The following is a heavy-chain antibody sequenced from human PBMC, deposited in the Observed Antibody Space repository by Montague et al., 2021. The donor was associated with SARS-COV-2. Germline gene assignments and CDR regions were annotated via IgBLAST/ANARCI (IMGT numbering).Heavy chain of an antibody. CDR3: ARGHYSSSWYGIRYYFDY. J-gene: IGHJ4*02. CDR2: INHSGST. CDR1: GGSFRGYY. D-gene: IGHD6-13*01. V-gene: IGHV4-34*01. Sequence: SETLSLTCAVQGGSFRGYYWSWIRQPPGKGLEWIGEINHSGSTNYNPSLKSRVTISVDTSKNQFSLKLSSVTAADTAAYYCARGHYSSSWYGIRYYFDYWGQGTLVTVSS.